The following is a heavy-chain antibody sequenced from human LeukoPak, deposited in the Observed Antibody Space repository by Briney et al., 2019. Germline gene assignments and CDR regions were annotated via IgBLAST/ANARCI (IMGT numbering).Heavy chain of an antibody. D-gene: IGHD2-8*01. CDR2: FDPEDGET. CDR1: GYTLTELS. V-gene: IGHV1-24*01. J-gene: IGHJ3*02. CDR3: ATDCTNGVCYPGAFDI. Sequence: ASVKVSCKVSGYTLTELSMHWVRQAPGKGLEWMGGFDPEDGETIYAQKFQGRVTMTEDTSTDTAYMELSSLRSEDTAVYYCATDCTNGVCYPGAFDIWGQGTMVTVSS.